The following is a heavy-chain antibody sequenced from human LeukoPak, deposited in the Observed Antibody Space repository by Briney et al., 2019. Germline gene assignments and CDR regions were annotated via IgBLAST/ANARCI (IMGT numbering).Heavy chain of an antibody. V-gene: IGHV4-4*02. CDR3: AKEIVGAPTPGAY. Sequence: KPSETLSLTCAVSTDSITSNWWSWVRQPPGKGLEWIGEVHKSGSTNYYPSLQSRVTISIDKSKTQIALELTSVTAADTAVYYCAKEIVGAPTPGAYWGQGILVTVSS. CDR2: VHKSGST. CDR1: TDSITSNW. D-gene: IGHD1-26*01. J-gene: IGHJ4*02.